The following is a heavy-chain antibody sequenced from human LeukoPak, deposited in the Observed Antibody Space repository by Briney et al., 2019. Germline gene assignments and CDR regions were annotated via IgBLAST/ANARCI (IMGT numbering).Heavy chain of an antibody. D-gene: IGHD1-26*01. CDR2: IVVGSGNT. Sequence: SVKVSCKASGFTFTSSAMQWVRQACGQRLEWIGWIVVGSGNTNYAQKFQERVTITRDMSTSTAYMELSSLRSEDTAVYYCAADTSSGSYASGYWGQGTLVTVSS. CDR1: GFTFTSSA. CDR3: AADTSSGSYASGY. J-gene: IGHJ4*02. V-gene: IGHV1-58*02.